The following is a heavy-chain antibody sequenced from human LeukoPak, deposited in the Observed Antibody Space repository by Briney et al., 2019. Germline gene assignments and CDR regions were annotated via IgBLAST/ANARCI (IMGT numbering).Heavy chain of an antibody. Sequence: ASVKVSCKASGGTFSSYAISWVRQAPGRGLEWMGGIIPIFGTANYAQKFQGRVTITADESTSTAYMELSSLRSEDTAVYYCARAVTMIVWGDYYYYYYMDVWGKGTTVTVSS. V-gene: IGHV1-69*13. D-gene: IGHD3-22*01. CDR1: GGTFSSYA. CDR2: IIPIFGTA. J-gene: IGHJ6*03. CDR3: ARAVTMIVWGDYYYYYYMDV.